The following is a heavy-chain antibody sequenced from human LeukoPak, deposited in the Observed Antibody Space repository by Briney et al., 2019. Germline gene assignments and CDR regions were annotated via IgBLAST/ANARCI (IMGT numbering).Heavy chain of an antibody. CDR3: ARDGPGGVSSGYYRPIFFDY. CDR1: GNTLTEFS. V-gene: IGHV1-24*01. J-gene: IGHJ4*02. Sequence: ASVKVSCKVSGNTLTEFSMHWVRQAPGKGLEWMGGFDPEDGETIYAQKFQGRVTMTEDTSTDTAYMELNSLRAEDTAVYYCARDGPGGVSSGYYRPIFFDYWGQGTLVTVSS. D-gene: IGHD3-22*01. CDR2: FDPEDGET.